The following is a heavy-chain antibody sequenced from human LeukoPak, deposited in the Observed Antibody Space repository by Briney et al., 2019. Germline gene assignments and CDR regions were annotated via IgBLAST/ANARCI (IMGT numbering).Heavy chain of an antibody. J-gene: IGHJ5*02. D-gene: IGHD3-16*02. Sequence: SETLSLTCAVYDGSFSGYYWSWIRQPPGKGLEWIGEINHSGSTNYNPSLKSRVTISVDTSKNQFSLKLSSVTAADTAVYYCARHTRTGYVWGSYRPHNNWFDPWGQGTLVTVSS. CDR2: INHSGST. CDR1: DGSFSGYY. V-gene: IGHV4-34*01. CDR3: ARHTRTGYVWGSYRPHNNWFDP.